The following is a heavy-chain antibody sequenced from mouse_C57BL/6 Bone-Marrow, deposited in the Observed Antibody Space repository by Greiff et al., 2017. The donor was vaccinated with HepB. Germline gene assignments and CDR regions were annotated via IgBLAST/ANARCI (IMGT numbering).Heavy chain of an antibody. CDR2: IRNKANNHAT. CDR1: GFTFSDAW. J-gene: IGHJ3*01. V-gene: IGHV6-6*01. Sequence: EVMLVESGGGLVQPGGSMKLSCAASGFTFSDAWMDWVRQSPEKGLEWVAEIRNKANNHATYYAESVKGRFTISRDDSKSSVYLQMNSLRAEDTGIYYCTIPLWGFAYWGQGTLVTVSA. D-gene: IGHD1-1*02. CDR3: TIPLWGFAY.